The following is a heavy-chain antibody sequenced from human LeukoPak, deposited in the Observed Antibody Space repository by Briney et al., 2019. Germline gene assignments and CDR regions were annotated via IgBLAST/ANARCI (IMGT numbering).Heavy chain of an antibody. J-gene: IGHJ4*02. CDR2: IIPIFGTA. D-gene: IGHD5-18*01. Sequence: ASVKVSCKASGGTFSSYAISWVRQAPGQGLEWMGGIIPIFGTANYAQKFQGRVTITADKSTSTAYMELSSLRSEDTAVYYCARESRYSYGESSFDYWGQGTLVTVSS. CDR3: ARESRYSYGESSFDY. V-gene: IGHV1-69*06. CDR1: GGTFSSYA.